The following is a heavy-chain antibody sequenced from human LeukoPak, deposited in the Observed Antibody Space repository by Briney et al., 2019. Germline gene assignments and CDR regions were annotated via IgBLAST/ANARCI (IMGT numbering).Heavy chain of an antibody. CDR3: ARDIDTSGHYSWFYP. CDR2: IWGNGNEK. V-gene: IGHV3-33*01. J-gene: IGHJ5*02. D-gene: IGHD3-22*01. Sequence: PGGSLRLSCAAAGFTFSYYGMRWVRQAPGKGLGWVAVIWGNGNEKYYADSVKGRFTISRDNCKNTLYLQMNSLRDEDTAVYYFARDIDTSGHYSWFYPWGQGTLVTVSS. CDR1: GFTFSYYG.